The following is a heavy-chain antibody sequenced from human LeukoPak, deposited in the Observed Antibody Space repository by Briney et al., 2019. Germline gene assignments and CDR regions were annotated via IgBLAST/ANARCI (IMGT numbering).Heavy chain of an antibody. CDR2: ISSSSSTI. CDR1: GFTFSSYS. V-gene: IGHV3-48*04. Sequence: QPGGSLRLSCAASGFTFSSYSMNWVRQAPGKGLEWVSYISSSSSTIYYADSVKGRFTTSRDNAKNSLYLQMNSLRAEDTAVYYCARAAVTMVRGVRDIYDYWGQGTLVTVSS. CDR3: ARAAVTMVRGVRDIYDY. D-gene: IGHD3-10*01. J-gene: IGHJ4*02.